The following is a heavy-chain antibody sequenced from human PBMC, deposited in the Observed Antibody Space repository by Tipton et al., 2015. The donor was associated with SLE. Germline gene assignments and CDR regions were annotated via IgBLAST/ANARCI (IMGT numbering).Heavy chain of an antibody. CDR3: AKHGEEWELLGFFFDY. CDR2: ITWDGGTT. CDR1: GFTFDDYT. Sequence: GSLRLSCAASGFTFDDYTMHWVRQRPGKGLEWVSLITWDGGTTYYADSVKGRFTISRDNSKSSLYLQMNSLTTEDTALYYCAKHGEEWELLGFFFDYWGQGTLVTVSS. V-gene: IGHV3-43*01. D-gene: IGHD1-26*01. J-gene: IGHJ4*02.